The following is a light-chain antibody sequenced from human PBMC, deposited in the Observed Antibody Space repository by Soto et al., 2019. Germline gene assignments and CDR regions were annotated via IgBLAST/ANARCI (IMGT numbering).Light chain of an antibody. CDR3: LRYNAFSQT. V-gene: IGKV1-5*01. Sequence: DIPMTQSPSTLSASIGDRVTITCRASQSMNDWLAWYQQKPGKAPKVLIYDASSLQSGVPSRFGGSRSGTEFTLTIDSLQPDDVATYYCLRYNAFSQTFGQGTKVEI. CDR2: DAS. J-gene: IGKJ1*01. CDR1: QSMNDW.